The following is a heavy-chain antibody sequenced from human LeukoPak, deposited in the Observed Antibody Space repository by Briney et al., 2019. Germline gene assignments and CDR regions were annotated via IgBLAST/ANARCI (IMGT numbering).Heavy chain of an antibody. J-gene: IGHJ4*02. Sequence: GGPLRLSCAASGFTFSSYGMHWVRQAPGKGLEWVAVIWYDGSNKYYADSVKGRFTISRDNSKNTLYLQMNSLRAEDTAVYYCARGIVVVPAAMLGYFDYWGQGTLVTVSS. CDR3: ARGIVVVPAAMLGYFDY. CDR1: GFTFSSYG. D-gene: IGHD2-2*01. CDR2: IWYDGSNK. V-gene: IGHV3-33*01.